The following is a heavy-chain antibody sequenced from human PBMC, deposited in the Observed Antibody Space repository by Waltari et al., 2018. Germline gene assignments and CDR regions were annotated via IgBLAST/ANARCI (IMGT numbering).Heavy chain of an antibody. Sequence: QVQLQQWGAGLLKPSETLSLTCAVYGGSFSGYYWSWIRQPPGKGLEWIGEINHSGSTNYNPSLKRRVTISVDTSKKQFSLKLSSVTAADTAVYYCARPTVTYYYYYYGMDVWGQGTTVTVSS. D-gene: IGHD4-17*01. CDR3: ARPTVTYYYYYYGMDV. V-gene: IGHV4-34*02. CDR2: INHSGST. CDR1: GGSFSGYY. J-gene: IGHJ6*02.